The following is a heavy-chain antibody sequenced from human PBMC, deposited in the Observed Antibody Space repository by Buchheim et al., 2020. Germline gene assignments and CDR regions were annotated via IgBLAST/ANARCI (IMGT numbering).Heavy chain of an antibody. D-gene: IGHD3-3*01. Sequence: QVQLVESGGGVVQPGRSLRLSCAASGFTFSSYGMHWVRQAPGKGLEWVAVIWYDGSNKYYADSVKGRFTISRDNSKNTLYLQMNSLRAEDTAVYYCARGLLLRRDFWSGYFGEYYYGMDVWGQGTT. CDR2: IWYDGSNK. V-gene: IGHV3-33*01. CDR3: ARGLLLRRDFWSGYFGEYYYGMDV. CDR1: GFTFSSYG. J-gene: IGHJ6*02.